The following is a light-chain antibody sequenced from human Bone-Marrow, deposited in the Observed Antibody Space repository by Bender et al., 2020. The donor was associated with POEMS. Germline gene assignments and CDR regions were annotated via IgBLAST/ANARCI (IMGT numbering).Light chain of an antibody. Sequence: QSVLTQPPSASGTPGQRVTISCSGSSSNIGKNAVNWYQQFPGKAPKLVIFYDDMQPSGVSDRFSGSKSGTSASLAISGLRSDDEADYYCATWDDSLNGPVFGGGTKLTVL. J-gene: IGLJ2*01. V-gene: IGLV1-36*01. CDR2: YDD. CDR1: SSNIGKNA. CDR3: ATWDDSLNGPV.